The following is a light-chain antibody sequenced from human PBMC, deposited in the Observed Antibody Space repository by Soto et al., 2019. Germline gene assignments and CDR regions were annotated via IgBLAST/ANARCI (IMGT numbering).Light chain of an antibody. CDR2: DVG. CDR1: SSDVGGYNY. J-gene: IGLJ2*01. V-gene: IGLV2-14*03. Sequence: QSALTQPASVSGSPGQSITISCTGTSSDVGGYNYVSWYQHHPGKAPKLMIYDVGNRPSGVSNRFSGSKSGNTASLTISGPQAEDEADYYCSSYTISSTVVFGGGTKLTVL. CDR3: SSYTISSTVV.